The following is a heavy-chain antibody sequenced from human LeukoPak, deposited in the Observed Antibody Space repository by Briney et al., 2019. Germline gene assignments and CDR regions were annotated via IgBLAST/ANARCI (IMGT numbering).Heavy chain of an antibody. CDR1: GGSISSSSYY. D-gene: IGHD3-22*01. J-gene: IGHJ4*02. V-gene: IGHV4-39*01. CDR2: IYYSGST. Sequence: PSETLSLTCTVPGGSISSSSYYWGWIRQPPGKGLEWIGSIYYSGSTYYNPFLKSRVTISVDTSKNQFSLKLSSVTAADTAVYYCATYYDSSGYFFDYWGQGTLVTVSS. CDR3: ATYYDSSGYFFDY.